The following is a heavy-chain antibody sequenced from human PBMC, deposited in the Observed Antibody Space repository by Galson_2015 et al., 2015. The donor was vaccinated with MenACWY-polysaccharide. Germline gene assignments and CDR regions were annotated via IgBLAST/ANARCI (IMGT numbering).Heavy chain of an antibody. CDR2: ISGSGDTV. J-gene: IGHJ4*02. V-gene: IGHV3-48*03. CDR1: GFTFSTYE. CDR3: ARARATVVRPLLY. Sequence: SLRLSCAASGFTFSTYEMSWVRQAPGKGLEWVSYISGSGDTVYHADSVKGRFIISRDNAKNALFLQMNGLRAEDTAVYHCARARATVVRPLLYWGQGALVTVSS. D-gene: IGHD4-23*01.